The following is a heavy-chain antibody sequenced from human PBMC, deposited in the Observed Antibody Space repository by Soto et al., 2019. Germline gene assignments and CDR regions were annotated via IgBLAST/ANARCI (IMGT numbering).Heavy chain of an antibody. CDR2: IIPIFTRT. V-gene: IGHV1-69*13. CDR1: GGTFSTSS. J-gene: IGHJ4*02. CDR3: ARDVVRSTAGDS. D-gene: IGHD2-15*01. Sequence: ASVKVSCKASGGTFSTSSFVWVRQGPGQGLEWMGGIIPIFTRTNFAQKFQGRVTFSADESTRTTYMELRSLTSEDTAIYYCARDVVRSTAGDSWGQGTLVTVSS.